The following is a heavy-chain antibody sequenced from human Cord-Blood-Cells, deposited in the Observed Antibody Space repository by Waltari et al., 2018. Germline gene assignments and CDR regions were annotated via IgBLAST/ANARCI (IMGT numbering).Heavy chain of an antibody. V-gene: IGHV4-38-2*01. CDR2: IYHRGST. CDR1: GYSLSSGYY. J-gene: IGHJ4*02. CDR3: ARKAATNFDY. D-gene: IGHD5-12*01. Sequence: QVQLQESGPGLVKPSETLSLTCAVSGYSLSSGYYWGWIRQPPGKGLEWIGSIYHRGSTYYNPSLKSRVTISVDTSKNQFSLKLSSVTAADTAVYYCARKAATNFDYWGQGTLVTVSS.